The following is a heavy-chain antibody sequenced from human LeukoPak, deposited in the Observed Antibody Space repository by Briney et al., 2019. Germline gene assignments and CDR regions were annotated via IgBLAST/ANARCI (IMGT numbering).Heavy chain of an antibody. CDR2: ISGSGGST. V-gene: IGHV3-23*01. Sequence: AGGSLRLSCVASGFTFSSYAMSWVRPAPGKGLEWVSSISGSGGSTYYADSVKGRFTISRDKSKNKLYLQMNSLRAEDTAVYYCAKDSSTVIVVVIATIDNWGQGTLVTVSS. CDR3: AKDSSTVIVVVIATIDN. J-gene: IGHJ4*02. CDR1: GFTFSSYA. D-gene: IGHD3-22*01.